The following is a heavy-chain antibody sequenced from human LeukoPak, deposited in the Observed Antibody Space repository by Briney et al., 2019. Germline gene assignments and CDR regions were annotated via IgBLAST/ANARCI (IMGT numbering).Heavy chain of an antibody. D-gene: IGHD3-22*01. J-gene: IGHJ5*02. CDR2: IYYSGST. CDR1: GGSISSSSYY. CDR3: ARRGDSSGYYNWFDP. Sequence: SETLSLTCTVSGGSISSSSYYWGWIRQPPGKGLEWIGSIYYSGSTYYNPSLKSRVTISVDTSKNQFPLKLSSVTAADTAVYYCARRGDSSGYYNWFDPWGQGTLVTVSS. V-gene: IGHV4-39*01.